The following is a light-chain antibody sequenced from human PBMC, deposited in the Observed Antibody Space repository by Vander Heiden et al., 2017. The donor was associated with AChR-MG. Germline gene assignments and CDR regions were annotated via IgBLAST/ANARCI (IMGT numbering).Light chain of an antibody. V-gene: IGKV3-15*01. J-gene: IGKJ2*01. CDR1: QSVSPN. CDR3: QQYNNWPYT. CDR2: GAS. Sequence: ELVMTQSPATLSVSPGERATLTCRASQSVSPNLAWYQQKPGQAPSLLMYGASTRATGIPARFSGSGSGTEFTLTISRLQSEDFAVYYCQQYNNWPYTFGQGTKLEIK.